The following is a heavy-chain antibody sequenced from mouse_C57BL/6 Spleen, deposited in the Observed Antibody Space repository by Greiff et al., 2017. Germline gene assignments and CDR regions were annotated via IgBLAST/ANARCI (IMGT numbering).Heavy chain of an antibody. V-gene: IGHV14-4*01. CDR3: TYDYVCAY. CDR1: GFNIKDDY. Sequence: VQLQQSGAELVRPGASVKLSCTASGFNIKDDYMHWVKQRPEQGLEWIGWIDPENGDTEYASKFQGKATITADTSSNTAYLQLSSLTSEDTAVYYCTYDYVCAYWGQGTLVTVSA. J-gene: IGHJ3*01. D-gene: IGHD2-4*01. CDR2: IDPENGDT.